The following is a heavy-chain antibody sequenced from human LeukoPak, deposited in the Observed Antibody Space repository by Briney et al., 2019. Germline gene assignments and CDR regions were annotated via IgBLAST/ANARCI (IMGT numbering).Heavy chain of an antibody. Sequence: PGGSLRLSCAASGFTFSSYSMNWVRQAPGKGLEWVSSISSSSSYIYYADSVKGRFTISRDNSKNTLDLQMNSLRAEDTAVYYCAREPSIAVAGIPFTTPDYWGQGTLVTVSS. D-gene: IGHD6-19*01. CDR3: AREPSIAVAGIPFTTPDY. CDR2: ISSSSSYI. J-gene: IGHJ4*02. V-gene: IGHV3-21*04. CDR1: GFTFSSYS.